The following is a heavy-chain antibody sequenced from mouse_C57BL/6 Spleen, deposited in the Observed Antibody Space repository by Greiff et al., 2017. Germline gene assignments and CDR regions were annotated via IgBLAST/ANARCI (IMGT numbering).Heavy chain of an antibody. CDR1: GYTFTDYY. CDR2: INPYNGGT. D-gene: IGHD3-2*02. J-gene: IGHJ2*01. V-gene: IGHV1-19*01. CDR3: ARGDSSGSFDY. Sequence: EVQLQQSGPVLVKPGASVKMSCKASGYTFTDYYMNWVKQSHGKSLEWIGVINPYNGGTSYNQKFKGKATLTVDKSSSTAYMELNSLTSEDSAVYYCARGDSSGSFDYGGQGTTLTVSS.